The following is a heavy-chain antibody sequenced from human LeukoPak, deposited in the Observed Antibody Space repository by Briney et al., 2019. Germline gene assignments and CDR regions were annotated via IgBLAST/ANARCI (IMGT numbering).Heavy chain of an antibody. V-gene: IGHV4-34*01. J-gene: IGHJ4*02. Sequence: PSETLSLTCAVYGGSFSGYYWSWIRQSPGKGLEWIGEINHSGSTNYNPSLKSRVTILGDTSKNQFSLKVTSVTAADTAVYYCARSYDILTGYYRGFDYWGQGTLVTVSS. CDR2: INHSGST. CDR1: GGSFSGYY. D-gene: IGHD3-9*01. CDR3: ARSYDILTGYYRGFDY.